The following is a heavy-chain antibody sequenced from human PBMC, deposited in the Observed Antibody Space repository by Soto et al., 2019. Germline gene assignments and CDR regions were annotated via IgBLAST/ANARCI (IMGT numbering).Heavy chain of an antibody. J-gene: IGHJ6*03. CDR1: GFTVSSNY. V-gene: IGHV3-66*01. CDR2: IYSGGST. Sequence: GGSLRLSCAASGFTVSSNYMSWVRQAPGKGLEWVSVIYSGGSTYYADSVKGRFTISRDNSKNTLYLQMNSLRAEDTAVYYCARNDYYYYSMDVWGKGTTVTVSS. CDR3: ARNDYYYYSMDV.